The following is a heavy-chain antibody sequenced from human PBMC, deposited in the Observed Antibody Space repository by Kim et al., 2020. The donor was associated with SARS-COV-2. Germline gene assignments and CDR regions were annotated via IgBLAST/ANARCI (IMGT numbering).Heavy chain of an antibody. V-gene: IGHV3-43*02. J-gene: IGHJ6*02. D-gene: IGHD4-4*01. CDR3: ARSKVYYYYGIDF. CDR2: MNGDGSTT. Sequence: GGSLRLSCEASGFRFNEYTMHWVRQVPGRGLQWVSLMNGDGSTTEYADSVKGRLTISRDNSKNALYLHMSNLRSEDSALYYCARSKVYYYYGIDFWGQGTTVPVS. CDR1: GFRFNEYT.